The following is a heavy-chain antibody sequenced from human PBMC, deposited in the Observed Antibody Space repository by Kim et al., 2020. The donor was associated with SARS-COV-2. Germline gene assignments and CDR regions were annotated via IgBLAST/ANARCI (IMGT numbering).Heavy chain of an antibody. J-gene: IGHJ6*02. Sequence: SETLSLTCAVSGGSISSSNWWSWVRQPPGKGLEWIGEIYHSGSTNYNPALKSRGTISVDKSKNQFSLKLSSVTAADTAVYYCARDQRSDGSGSNGMDVWGQGTTVTVSS. CDR1: GGSISSSNW. V-gene: IGHV4-4*02. D-gene: IGHD3-10*01. CDR2: IYHSGST. CDR3: ARDQRSDGSGSNGMDV.